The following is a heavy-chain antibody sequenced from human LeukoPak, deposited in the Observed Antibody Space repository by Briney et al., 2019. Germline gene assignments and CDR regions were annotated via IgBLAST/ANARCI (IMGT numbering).Heavy chain of an antibody. D-gene: IGHD4-23*01. CDR3: VSLLLNYGGILY. Sequence: ASVTVSCKASGYTFINYYLHWVRQAAGQGLEWMGWINPNSGGTDYAQKFQGRATMTRDTSISTAYMELSSMTSDDTAVYYCVSLLLNYGGILYWGQGTLVTVSS. CDR1: GYTFINYY. J-gene: IGHJ4*02. V-gene: IGHV1-2*02. CDR2: INPNSGGT.